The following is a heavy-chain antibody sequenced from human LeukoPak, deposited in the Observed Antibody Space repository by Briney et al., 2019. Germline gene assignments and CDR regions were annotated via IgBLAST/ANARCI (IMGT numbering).Heavy chain of an antibody. V-gene: IGHV3-30*18. CDR3: AKGPLWLRGYYYYYGMDV. CDR2: ISYDGSNK. CDR1: GFTFDDYA. J-gene: IGHJ6*02. D-gene: IGHD5-12*01. Sequence: PGRSLRLSCAASGFTFDDYAMHWVRQAPGKGLEWVAVISYDGSNKYYADSVKGRFTISRDNSKNTLYLQMNSLRAEDTAVYYCAKGPLWLRGYYYYYGMDVWGQGTTVTVSS.